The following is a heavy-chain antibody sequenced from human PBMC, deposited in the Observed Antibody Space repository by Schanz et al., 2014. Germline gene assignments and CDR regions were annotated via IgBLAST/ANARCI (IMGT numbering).Heavy chain of an antibody. Sequence: EVQLVESGGGLVQPGGSLRLSCAASGFTLSNSDMHWVRQGTGKGLEWVSTIGYLGDTYYPDSVKGRFTVSRDSGQNSLYLQMNSLRAGDTAVFYCAKGMGYCSGGTCYDYYYYGLDVWGQGTTVNVSS. V-gene: IGHV3-13*01. D-gene: IGHD2-15*01. CDR1: GFTLSNSD. J-gene: IGHJ6*02. CDR2: IGYLGDT. CDR3: AKGMGYCSGGTCYDYYYYGLDV.